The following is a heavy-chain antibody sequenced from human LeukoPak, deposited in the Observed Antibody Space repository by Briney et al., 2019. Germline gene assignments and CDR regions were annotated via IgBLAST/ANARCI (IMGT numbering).Heavy chain of an antibody. Sequence: GGSLRLSCAPSGFTFSSYGMSWVRQAPGKRREWVSAISGSGGSTYYAHSVKGRFTISRDNSKNTLYLQMNSLRAEDTAVYYCAKAGTLGYCSGGSCYIGGLGYWGQGTLVTVSS. CDR1: GFTFSSYG. V-gene: IGHV3-23*01. CDR2: ISGSGGST. D-gene: IGHD2-15*01. CDR3: AKAGTLGYCSGGSCYIGGLGY. J-gene: IGHJ4*02.